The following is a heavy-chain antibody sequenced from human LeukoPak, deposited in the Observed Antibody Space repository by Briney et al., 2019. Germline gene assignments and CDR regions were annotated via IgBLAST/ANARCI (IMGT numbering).Heavy chain of an antibody. CDR3: AKNRWGSVATPDS. D-gene: IGHD5-12*01. Sequence: GGSLRLSCAASGFTFSSYDMHWVRQATGKGLEWVSAIGTAGDTYYPGSVKGRFTISRDNSKNTVYLQMNSLRTEDTALYYCAKNRWGSVATPDSWGQGTLVTVSS. CDR2: IGTAGDT. V-gene: IGHV3-13*01. J-gene: IGHJ4*02. CDR1: GFTFSSYD.